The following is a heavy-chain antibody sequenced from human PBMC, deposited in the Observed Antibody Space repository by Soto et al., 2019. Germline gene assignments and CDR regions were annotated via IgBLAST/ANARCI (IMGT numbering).Heavy chain of an antibody. CDR2: IIPILGIA. V-gene: IGHV1-69*02. Sequence: SVKVSCKASGGTFSSYTISWVRQAPGQGLEWMGRIIPILGIANYAQKFQGRVTITADKSTSTAYMELSSLRSEDTAVYYCARSRTVTSYYFDYWGQGTLVTVSS. D-gene: IGHD4-17*01. CDR1: GGTFSSYT. J-gene: IGHJ4*02. CDR3: ARSRTVTSYYFDY.